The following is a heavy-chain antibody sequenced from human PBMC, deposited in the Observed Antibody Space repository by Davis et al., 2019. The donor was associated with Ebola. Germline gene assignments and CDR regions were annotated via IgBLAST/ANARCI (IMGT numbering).Heavy chain of an antibody. Sequence: PGGSLRLSCAASGFTFSDYYMSWIRQAPGKGLEWVSYISSSGSTIYYADSVKGRFTISRDNAKNSLYLQMNSLRAEDTAVYYCAKDSVRCSSTSCFMEILKNYYYYYMDVWGKGTTVTVSS. CDR3: AKDSVRCSSTSCFMEILKNYYYYYMDV. CDR1: GFTFSDYY. D-gene: IGHD2-2*01. V-gene: IGHV3-11*01. CDR2: ISSSGSTI. J-gene: IGHJ6*03.